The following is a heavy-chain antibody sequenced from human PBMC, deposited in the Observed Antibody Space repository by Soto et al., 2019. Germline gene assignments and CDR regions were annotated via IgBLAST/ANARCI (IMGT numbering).Heavy chain of an antibody. V-gene: IGHV6-1*01. J-gene: IGHJ4*02. D-gene: IGHD1-26*01. CDR1: MDGVSNNRAT. CDR3: ARDPPDFNSGFDF. CDR2: TYYRSKWIS. Sequence: PSQTLSLTCAISMDGVSNNRATWNWIRQSPSGGLEWLGRTYYRSKWISDYAMSVKGRISINPDTSKNLVSLHLNFVTPEDTAVYYCARDPPDFNSGFDFWGQGTPVTVSS.